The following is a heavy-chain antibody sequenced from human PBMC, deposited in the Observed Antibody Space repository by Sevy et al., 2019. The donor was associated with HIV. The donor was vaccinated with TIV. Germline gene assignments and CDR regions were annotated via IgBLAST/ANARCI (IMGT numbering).Heavy chain of an antibody. Sequence: SETLSLTCTVSGGSVSSSSHYWGWIRQPPGKGLEWIGGIYYGGSTHFNPSLRSRVTIFVDTSKNQVSLKLSSVTAADTAVYFCARTPPFDAFDLWGQGTVVTVSS. CDR2: IYYGGST. J-gene: IGHJ3*01. CDR1: GGSVSSSSHY. CDR3: ARTPPFDAFDL. V-gene: IGHV4-39*01.